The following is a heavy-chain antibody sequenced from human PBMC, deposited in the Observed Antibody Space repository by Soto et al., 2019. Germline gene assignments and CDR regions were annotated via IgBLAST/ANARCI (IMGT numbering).Heavy chain of an antibody. CDR1: GFTFSRHW. Sequence: EVPLVESGGDLVQPGGSLRLSCAASGFTFSRHWMHWVRRVPGKGLVWVSHVNTDGGITGYADAVKGRFTISRDNAKNTLYLQLNGMRVEDTSVLYCTREAGYCSRTSCYRRAFDSWGQGTMVTVSS. D-gene: IGHD2-2*01. CDR2: VNTDGGIT. V-gene: IGHV3-74*01. CDR3: TREAGYCSRTSCYRRAFDS. J-gene: IGHJ3*02.